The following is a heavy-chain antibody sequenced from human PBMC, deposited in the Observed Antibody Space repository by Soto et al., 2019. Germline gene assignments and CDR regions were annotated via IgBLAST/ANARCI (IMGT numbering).Heavy chain of an antibody. J-gene: IGHJ6*02. CDR2: IGATGDT. CDR3: ARDKGGCSRTSCPNKNYHFAVDV. D-gene: IGHD2-2*01. V-gene: IGHV3-13*01. CDR1: GFSFSTYG. Sequence: DVQLVESGGGLVQPGGSLRLSCAASGFSFSTYGMHWVRQVTGKGLEWVSGIGATGDTHYPGSVKGRFSASRENAKTSLYLQMNSLRAGDTAVYYCARDKGGCSRTSCPNKNYHFAVDVWGQGTTVIVSS.